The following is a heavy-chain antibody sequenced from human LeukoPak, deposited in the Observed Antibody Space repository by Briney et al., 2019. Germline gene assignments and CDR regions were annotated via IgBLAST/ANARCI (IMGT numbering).Heavy chain of an antibody. D-gene: IGHD4-17*01. J-gene: IGHJ6*03. CDR3: AKYYGDYYYYYYMDV. CDR2: ISGSGGST. V-gene: IGHV3-23*01. CDR1: GFTFSSYA. Sequence: GGSLRLSCAASGFTFSSYAMSWVRQAPGKGLEWVSAISGSGGSTYYADSVKGRFTISRDNSKDTLYLQMNSLRAEDTAVYYCAKYYGDYYYYYYMDVWGKGTTVTVSS.